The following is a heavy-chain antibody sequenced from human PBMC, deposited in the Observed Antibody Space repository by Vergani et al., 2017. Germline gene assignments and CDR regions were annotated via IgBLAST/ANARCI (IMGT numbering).Heavy chain of an antibody. CDR2: INHRGST. CDR1: GGSVSSGSYY. CDR3: EGGDXYDSSGGGDRYTVGALDI. J-gene: IGHJ3*02. Sequence: QVQLQESGPGLVKPSETLSLTCTVSGGSVSSGSYYWSWIRQPAGKGLEWIGEINHRGSTNYNPSLKSRVTISVDASKNQFSLKKSTVTAADTAGYYCEGGDXYDSSGGGDRYTVGALDIWGQGKMVTVSS. D-gene: IGHD3-22*01. V-gene: IGHV4-61*10.